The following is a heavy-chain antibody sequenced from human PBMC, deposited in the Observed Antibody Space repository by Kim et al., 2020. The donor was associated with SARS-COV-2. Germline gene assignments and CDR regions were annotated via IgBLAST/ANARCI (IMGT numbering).Heavy chain of an antibody. CDR3: ARVGATTVEAEGYYYYGMDV. J-gene: IGHJ6*04. V-gene: IGHV3-33*01. CDR2: IWYDGSNK. CDR1: GFTFSSYG. D-gene: IGHD1-26*01. Sequence: GGSLRLSCAASGFTFSSYGMHWVRQAPGKGLEWVAVIWYDGSNKYYVDSVKGRFTISRDNSKNMLYLQMNSLRAEDAAVYYCARVGATTVEAEGYYYYGMDVWSKGTTGTVSS.